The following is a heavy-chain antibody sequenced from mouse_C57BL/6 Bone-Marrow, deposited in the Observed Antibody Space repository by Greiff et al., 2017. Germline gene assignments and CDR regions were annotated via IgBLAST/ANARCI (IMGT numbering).Heavy chain of an antibody. J-gene: IGHJ2*01. V-gene: IGHV1-4*01. CDR2: INPSSGYT. Sequence: LVESGAELARPGASVKMSCKASGYTFTSYTMHWVKQRPGQGLEWIGYINPSSGYTKYNQKFKDKATLTADKSSSTAYMQLSSLTSEDYEVYYCADGYYVEYYFDYWGQGTTLTVSS. CDR1: GYTFTSYT. D-gene: IGHD2-3*01. CDR3: ADGYYVEYYFDY.